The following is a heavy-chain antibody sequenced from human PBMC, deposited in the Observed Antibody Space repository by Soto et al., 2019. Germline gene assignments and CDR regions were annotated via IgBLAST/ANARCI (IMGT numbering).Heavy chain of an antibody. J-gene: IGHJ6*03. CDR1: GFTVSSNY. V-gene: IGHV3-66*04. CDR3: ARLPHCSGGSCYYMDV. CDR2: IYSGGST. D-gene: IGHD2-15*01. Sequence: DVQLVESGGGLVQPGGSLRLSCAASGFTVSSNYMSWVRQAPGKGLEWVSVIYSGGSTYYADSVKGRFTISRDNSKNTLYLQMNSLRAEDTAVYYCARLPHCSGGSCYYMDVWGKGTTVTVSS.